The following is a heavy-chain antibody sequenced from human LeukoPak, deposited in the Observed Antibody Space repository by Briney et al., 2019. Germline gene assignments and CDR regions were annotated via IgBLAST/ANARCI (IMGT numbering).Heavy chain of an antibody. CDR1: GFTFSSYW. J-gene: IGHJ4*02. D-gene: IGHD4-17*01. CDR2: ISSSGSTI. Sequence: GGSLRLSCAASGFTFSSYWMSWVRQAPGKGLEWVSYISSSGSTIYYADSVKGRFTISRDNAKNSLYLQMNSLRAEDTAVYYCARPLRDYGDYVFYYWGQGTLVTVSS. CDR3: ARPLRDYGDYVFYY. V-gene: IGHV3-48*04.